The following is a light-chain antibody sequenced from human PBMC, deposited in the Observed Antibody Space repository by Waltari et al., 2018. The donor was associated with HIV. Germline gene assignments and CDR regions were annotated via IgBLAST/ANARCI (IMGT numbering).Light chain of an antibody. V-gene: IGLV1-44*01. Sequence: QSVLTQPPSASATPGQGVGISCSGSRSNIGTNTVNWYQHLPGTAPKLRIYVNGQRPTGGPERISSSKSGTSAARALSGLDAGNEAGCECEVCDGSLSGVVFGGGTKLTVV. CDR2: VNG. CDR3: EVCDGSLSGVV. CDR1: RSNIGTNT. J-gene: IGLJ3*02.